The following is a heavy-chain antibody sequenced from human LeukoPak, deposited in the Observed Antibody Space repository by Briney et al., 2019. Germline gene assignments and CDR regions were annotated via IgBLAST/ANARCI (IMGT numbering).Heavy chain of an antibody. V-gene: IGHV4-31*11. CDR3: ASTDYDSSGLTRDY. D-gene: IGHD3-22*01. Sequence: PSGTPSLTCAVSGYSISSGYYWGWIRQHPRKGLEWIGYGYYSGSTYYNPSLKSRVTISVDTSKNQFSLKLSSVTAADTAVYYCASTDYDSSGLTRDYWGQGTLVTVSS. J-gene: IGHJ4*02. CDR1: GYSISSGYY. CDR2: GYYSGST.